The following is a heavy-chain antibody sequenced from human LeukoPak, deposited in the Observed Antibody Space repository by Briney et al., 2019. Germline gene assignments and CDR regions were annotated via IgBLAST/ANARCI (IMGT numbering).Heavy chain of an antibody. CDR3: ARLSVIVGSTLEYYYYYMDV. J-gene: IGHJ6*03. D-gene: IGHD1-26*01. CDR2: VYSSGST. Sequence: PSETLSLTCTVSSGSISGSRYYWGWIRQAPGKGLEWIGSVYSSGSTYFNPSLESRVTISADKSKNQVSLKLTSVTAADTAVYYWARLSVIVGSTLEYYYYYMDVWGQGTTVTVSS. V-gene: IGHV4-39*07. CDR1: SGSISGSRYY.